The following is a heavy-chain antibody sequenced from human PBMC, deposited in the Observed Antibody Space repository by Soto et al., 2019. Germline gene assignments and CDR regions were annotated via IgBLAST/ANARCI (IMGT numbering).Heavy chain of an antibody. J-gene: IGHJ4*02. D-gene: IGHD3-22*01. CDR3: VKDSTPDSSGYSHYFDY. V-gene: IGHV3-64D*06. CDR2: ISSNGGST. Sequence: GGSLRISCAASGFTFSSYAMHWVRQAPGKGLEYVSAISSNGGSTYYADSVKGRFTISRDNSKNTLYLQMSSLRAEDTAVYYCVKDSTPDSSGYSHYFDYWGQGTLVTVSS. CDR1: GFTFSSYA.